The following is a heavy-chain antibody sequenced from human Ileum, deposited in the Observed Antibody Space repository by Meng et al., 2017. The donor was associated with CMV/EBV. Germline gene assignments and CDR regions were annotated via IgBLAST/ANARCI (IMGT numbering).Heavy chain of an antibody. J-gene: IGHJ5*02. CDR2: ISGGGGTI. Sequence: GGSLRLSCAASGFTFSHYYMSWLRQAPGKGLEWISYISGGGGTIDYADSVKGRFTISRDNSKNTLYLQMNNLRGEDTALYYCAKDRPSSYKGNPGEGWFDPWGQGTLVTVSS. V-gene: IGHV3-11*01. CDR3: AKDRPSSYKGNPGEGWFDP. D-gene: IGHD3-10*01. CDR1: GFTFSHYY.